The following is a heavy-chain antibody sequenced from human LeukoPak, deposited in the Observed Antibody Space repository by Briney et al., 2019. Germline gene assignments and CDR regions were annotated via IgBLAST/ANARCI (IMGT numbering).Heavy chain of an antibody. CDR3: AKQLGYCSDGSCYSPY. V-gene: IGHV3-53*01. CDR1: GFTVSSNH. CDR2: FYSGGDT. Sequence: GGSLRLSCAVSGFTVSSNHMSWVRQAPGKGLEWVSVFYSGGDTHYADSVKGRFTISRDNSKNTLYLQMNSLRAEDTAVYYCAKQLGYCSDGSCYSPYWGQGTLVTVSS. D-gene: IGHD2-15*01. J-gene: IGHJ4*02.